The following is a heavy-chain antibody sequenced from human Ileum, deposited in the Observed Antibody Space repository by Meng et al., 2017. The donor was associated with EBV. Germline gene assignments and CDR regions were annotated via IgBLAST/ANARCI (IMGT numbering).Heavy chain of an antibody. V-gene: IGHV1-18*01. CDR3: ASKQYFFAY. J-gene: IGHJ4*02. CDR2: INPYDGDT. Sequence: QVQLVQSVTEVKKPGASVKVSCKTSGYSFSSYVISWVRQAPGQGLEWVGWINPYDGDTNYAQKLQDRVTLTTDTSTSTAYMELRSLRSDDTAVYYCASKQYFFAYWGQGTLVTVSS. D-gene: IGHD1/OR15-1a*01. CDR1: GYSFSSYV.